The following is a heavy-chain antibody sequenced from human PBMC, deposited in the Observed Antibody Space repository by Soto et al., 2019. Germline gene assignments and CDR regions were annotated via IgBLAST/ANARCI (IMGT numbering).Heavy chain of an antibody. CDR3: ARDSQGVVLFDY. J-gene: IGHJ4*02. CDR1: GYIFTSYY. V-gene: IGHV1-46*01. Sequence: QVQLVQSGAEVKKPGASVKVSCKASGYIFTSYYMHWMRQAPGQGLEWMGIINPSGGSTSYAQRFQGRVTMTRDTSTSTVYMELSSLRSEATAVYYCARDSQGVVLFDYWGQGTLVTVSS. CDR2: INPSGGST. D-gene: IGHD2-15*01.